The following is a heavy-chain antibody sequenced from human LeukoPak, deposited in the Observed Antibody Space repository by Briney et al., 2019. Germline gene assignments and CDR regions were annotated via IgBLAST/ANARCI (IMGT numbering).Heavy chain of an antibody. Sequence: GGSLRLSCAASGFTFSTYSMNWARQAPGKGLEWVSTINYSGGGTYYADSVKGRFTISRDNSKNTLYLQMNSLGADDTAVYYCDGADFWGQGTLVTVSS. CDR3: DGADF. V-gene: IGHV3-23*01. CDR2: INYSGGGT. CDR1: GFTFSTYS. J-gene: IGHJ4*02.